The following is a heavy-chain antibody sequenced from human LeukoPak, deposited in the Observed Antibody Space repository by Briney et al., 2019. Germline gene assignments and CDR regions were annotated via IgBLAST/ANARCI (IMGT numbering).Heavy chain of an antibody. CDR1: GFTFSDYY. Sequence: KPGGSLRLSCAASGFTFSDYYMSWIRQAPGKGLEWVSYISSSSLYTNYADSVKGRFTISRDNAKNSLCLQMNSLRAEDTAVYYCAREAYDILTGYRSYWYFDLWGRGTLVTVSS. CDR3: AREAYDILTGYRSYWYFDL. CDR2: ISSSSLYT. D-gene: IGHD3-9*01. V-gene: IGHV3-11*05. J-gene: IGHJ2*01.